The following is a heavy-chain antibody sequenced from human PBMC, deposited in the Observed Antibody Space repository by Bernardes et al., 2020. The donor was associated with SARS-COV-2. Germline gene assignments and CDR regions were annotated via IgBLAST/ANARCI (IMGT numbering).Heavy chain of an antibody. J-gene: IGHJ3*02. CDR3: ARAGPQDAFDI. CDR2: IYSGGST. CDR1: GFTVSSTY. V-gene: IGHV3-53*04. Sequence: GGSLRLSCAASGFTVSSTYMSWVRQAPGKGLEWVSVIYSGGSTYYADSVKGRFTISRHNSKNTLYLQMNSLRAEDTAVYYCARAGPQDAFDIWGQGTMVTVSA.